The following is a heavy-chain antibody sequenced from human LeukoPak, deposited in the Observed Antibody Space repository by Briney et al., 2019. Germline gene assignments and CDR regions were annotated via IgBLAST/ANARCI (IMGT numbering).Heavy chain of an antibody. CDR2: IYTSGST. V-gene: IGHV4-61*02. CDR3: ARGIPVKTPALTLLSYSSSWERYYYYMDV. J-gene: IGHJ6*03. CDR1: GGSISSGSYY. D-gene: IGHD6-13*01. Sequence: PSETLSLTCTVSGGSISSGSYYWSWIRQPAGKGLEWIGRIYTSGSTNYNPSLKSRVTISVDTSKNQFSLKLSSVAAADTAVYYCARGIPVKTPALTLLSYSSSWERYYYYMDVWGKGTTVTISS.